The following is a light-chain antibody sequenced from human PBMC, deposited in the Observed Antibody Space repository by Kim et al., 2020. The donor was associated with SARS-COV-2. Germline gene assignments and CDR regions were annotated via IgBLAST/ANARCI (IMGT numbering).Light chain of an antibody. CDR2: KDS. Sequence: SGSRGQTAGITCSGDVLAKKYARGFQQKPGQAPVLVIYKDSERPSGIPERFSGSSSGTTVTLTISGAQVEDEADYYCYSAADNNLVFGGGTQLTVL. V-gene: IGLV3-27*01. CDR1: VLAKKY. J-gene: IGLJ3*02. CDR3: YSAADNNLV.